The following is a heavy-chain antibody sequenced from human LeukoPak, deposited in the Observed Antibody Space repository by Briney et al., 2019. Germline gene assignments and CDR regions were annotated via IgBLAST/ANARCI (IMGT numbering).Heavy chain of an antibody. CDR1: GFTFSSYW. CDR2: IKSDGST. Sequence: GGSLRLSCAASGFTFSSYWMHWVRQAPGKGLVWVSRIKSDGSTNYADSVKGRFTISRDNAKNTVSLQMTSLRAEDPGVYYCARAPSEIGGYCPEYFRHWGQGTLVTVSS. J-gene: IGHJ1*01. V-gene: IGHV3-74*01. CDR3: ARAPSEIGGYCPEYFRH. D-gene: IGHD2-21*01.